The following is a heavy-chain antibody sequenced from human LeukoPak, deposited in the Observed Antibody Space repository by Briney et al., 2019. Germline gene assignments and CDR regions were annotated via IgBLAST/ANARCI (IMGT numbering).Heavy chain of an antibody. Sequence: ASVKVSCKASGYTFTDYYMHWVRQAPGQGLEWMGWIKPNSGATNYAQKFQGRVTVTRDTSSSTAYMELSRLTSDDTAVYYCARPAYCGPDCYYYLDYWGQGTLVTVSS. CDR2: IKPNSGAT. D-gene: IGHD2-21*02. CDR3: ARPAYCGPDCYYYLDY. J-gene: IGHJ4*02. V-gene: IGHV1-2*02. CDR1: GYTFTDYY.